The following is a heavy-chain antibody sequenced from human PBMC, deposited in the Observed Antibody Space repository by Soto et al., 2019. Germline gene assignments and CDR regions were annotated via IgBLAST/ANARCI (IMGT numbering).Heavy chain of an antibody. V-gene: IGHV1-8*01. D-gene: IGHD3-9*01. CDR1: GYTFTSYD. Sequence: QVQLVQSGAEVKKPGASVKVSCKASGYTFTSYDINWVRQATGQGLEWVGWMNPNSGNTGYAQKFQGRVTMTRNTSISTAYMELSSLRSEDTAVYYCARSAIYDILTGYYPDSNWFDPWGQGTLVTVSS. CDR2: MNPNSGNT. J-gene: IGHJ5*02. CDR3: ARSAIYDILTGYYPDSNWFDP.